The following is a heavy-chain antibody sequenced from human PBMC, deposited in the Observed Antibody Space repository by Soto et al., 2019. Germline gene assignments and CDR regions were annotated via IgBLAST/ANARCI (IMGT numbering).Heavy chain of an antibody. J-gene: IGHJ4*02. V-gene: IGHV3-7*03. CDR1: GFTFISSF. Sequence: GGSLRLSCVTSGFTFISSFMGWIRQAPGKGLEWVANINQDGGVTYYVDSVEGRFTISRDNTKDSLYLQMNSLRGEDTAIYYCARYYRGSGRYFFDYWGQGTPVTVSS. CDR3: ARYYRGSGRYFFDY. D-gene: IGHD6-19*01. CDR2: INQDGGVT.